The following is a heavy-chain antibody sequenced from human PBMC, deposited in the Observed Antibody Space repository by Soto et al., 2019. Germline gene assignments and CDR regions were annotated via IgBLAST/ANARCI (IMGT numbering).Heavy chain of an antibody. CDR3: AKEATRIAIVDTIGFDF. CDR2: ISYDGSNE. D-gene: IGHD5-12*01. Sequence: QVDLVESGGGVVQPGKSLRLSCGASGFTFTDYGMHWVRQAPGKGLEWVADISYDGSNEHYADSVKGRFTISRDNSKNTLYLEMISLLTEDTAVYYCAKEATRIAIVDTIGFDFWGQGTLVTVSS. V-gene: IGHV3-30*18. J-gene: IGHJ4*02. CDR1: GFTFTDYG.